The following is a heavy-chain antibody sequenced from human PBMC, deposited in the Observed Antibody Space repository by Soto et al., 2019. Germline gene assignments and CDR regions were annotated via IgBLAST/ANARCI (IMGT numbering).Heavy chain of an antibody. V-gene: IGHV4-39*01. D-gene: IGHD3-9*01. CDR1: GGSISSSSYY. CDR2: IYYSGST. CDR3: ARLPSIYDIVTVPRLRGYFDY. J-gene: IGHJ4*02. Sequence: QLQLQESGAGLVKPSETLSLTCTVSGGSISSSSYYWGWIRQPPGKGLEWIGSIYYSGSTYYNPYLKSLVSVSVEASKNQFYLKLSSVTAADTDVYYCARLPSIYDIVTVPRLRGYFDYWGQGTLVTVSS.